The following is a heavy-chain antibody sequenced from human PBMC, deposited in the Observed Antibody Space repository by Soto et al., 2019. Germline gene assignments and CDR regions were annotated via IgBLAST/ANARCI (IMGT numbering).Heavy chain of an antibody. Sequence: SETLSLTCTVSGGSISSGDYYWSWIRQPPGKGLEWIGYIYYSGSTYYNPSLKSRVTISVDTSKNQFSLKLSSVTAADTAVYYCALGYSSGYYLGYSGQGTLVTVSS. CDR3: ALGYSSGYYLGY. CDR1: GGSISSGDYY. J-gene: IGHJ4*02. D-gene: IGHD3-22*01. V-gene: IGHV4-30-4*01. CDR2: IYYSGST.